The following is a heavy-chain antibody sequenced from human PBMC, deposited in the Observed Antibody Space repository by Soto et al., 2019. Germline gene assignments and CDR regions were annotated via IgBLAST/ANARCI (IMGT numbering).Heavy chain of an antibody. J-gene: IGHJ5*02. Sequence: GASVKVSCKASGGTFSSYAISWVRQAPGQGLEWKGRIIPIFGTANYAQKIQGRVTITADESTSTAYKELSNLRSEDTAVYYCARYSPYYYDSSGYYWFDPWGQGTLVTVSS. CDR1: GGTFSSYA. CDR3: ARYSPYYYDSSGYYWFDP. V-gene: IGHV1-69*13. D-gene: IGHD3-22*01. CDR2: IIPIFGTA.